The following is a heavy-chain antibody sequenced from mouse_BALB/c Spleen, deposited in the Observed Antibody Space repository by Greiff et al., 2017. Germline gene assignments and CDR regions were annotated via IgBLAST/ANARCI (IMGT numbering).Heavy chain of an antibody. CDR2: ISSGGSYT. Sequence: EVHLVESGGGLVKPGGSLKLSCAASGFTFSSYAMSWVRQSPEKRLEWVAEISSGGSYTYYPDTVTGRFTISRDNAKNTLYLEMSSLRSEDTAMYYCARDRGYDDGAAMDYWGQGTSVTVSS. CDR3: ARDRGYDDGAAMDY. D-gene: IGHD2-2*01. CDR1: GFTFSSYA. V-gene: IGHV5-9-4*01. J-gene: IGHJ4*01.